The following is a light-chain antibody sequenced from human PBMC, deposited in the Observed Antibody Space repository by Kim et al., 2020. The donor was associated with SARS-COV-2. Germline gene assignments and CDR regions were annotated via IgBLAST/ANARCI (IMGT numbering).Light chain of an antibody. V-gene: IGKV6-21*02. Sequence: VTPKEKVTITCRADHNIGNDLHWYQQKPDQSQTLLIRFASQSISGVPSRFSDSGSGTDFTLSINSLEDEDAATYYCHQSSSLPWTFGQGTKVDIK. CDR2: FAS. J-gene: IGKJ1*01. CDR1: HNIGND. CDR3: HQSSSLPWT.